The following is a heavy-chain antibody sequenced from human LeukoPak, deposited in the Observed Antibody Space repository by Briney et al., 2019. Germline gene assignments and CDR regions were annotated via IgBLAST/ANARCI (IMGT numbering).Heavy chain of an antibody. CDR1: GGSFSGYY. CDR3: ARGRLEETTVTTTDDY. CDR2: INHSGST. V-gene: IGHV4-34*01. Sequence: PSETLSLTSAVYGGSFSGYYWSWIRQPPGKGLEWIGEINHSGSTNYNPSLKSRVTISVDTSKSQFSLKLSSVTAADTAVYYCARGRLEETTVTTTDDYWGQGTLATVSS. J-gene: IGHJ4*02. D-gene: IGHD4-17*01.